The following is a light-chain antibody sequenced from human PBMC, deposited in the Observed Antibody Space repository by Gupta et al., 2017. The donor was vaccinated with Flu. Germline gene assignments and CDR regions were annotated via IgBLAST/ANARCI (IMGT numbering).Light chain of an antibody. Sequence: DIHMTQSPSSLSASIGDRVTITCRASQSTSTYLNWYQQQPGKATKLLIYAASSLQSGVPSRFSGSGSGTDFTLTITSLQSEDFATYYCQQSYSVPWTFGQGTKVEIK. CDR1: QSTSTY. J-gene: IGKJ1*01. V-gene: IGKV1-39*01. CDR2: AAS. CDR3: QQSYSVPWT.